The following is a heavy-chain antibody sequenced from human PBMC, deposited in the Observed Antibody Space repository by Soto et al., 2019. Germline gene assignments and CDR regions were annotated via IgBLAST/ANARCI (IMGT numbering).Heavy chain of an antibody. V-gene: IGHV1-69*06. J-gene: IGHJ5*01. CDR2: ILPIFGAA. CDR3: AREIMTSWFDS. D-gene: IGHD4-17*01. CDR1: GGTFGTNA. Sequence: QVQLVQSGAEVKKPGSAIKVSCKTFGGTFGTNAISWVRQAPGQGPEWMGGILPIFGAASYAQRFKGRRSITADKSTNTAYLELRELRSEDTATYYCAREIMTSWFDSWGQGTLVTISS.